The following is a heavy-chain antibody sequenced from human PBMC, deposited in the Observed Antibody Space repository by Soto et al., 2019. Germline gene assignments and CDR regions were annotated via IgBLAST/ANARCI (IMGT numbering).Heavy chain of an antibody. CDR1: GFTFDDYA. D-gene: IGHD2-2*01. Sequence: GGSLRLSCAASGFTFDDYAMHWVRQAPGKGLEWVSGISWNSGSIGYADSVKGRFTISRDNAKNSLYLQMNSLRAEDTALYYCAKDMRRVVPAVLYYYYYYMDVWGKGTTVTVSS. J-gene: IGHJ6*03. CDR2: ISWNSGSI. V-gene: IGHV3-9*01. CDR3: AKDMRRVVPAVLYYYYYYMDV.